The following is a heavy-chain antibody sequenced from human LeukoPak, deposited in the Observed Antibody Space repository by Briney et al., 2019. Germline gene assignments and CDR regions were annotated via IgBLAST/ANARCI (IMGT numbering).Heavy chain of an antibody. J-gene: IGHJ4*02. CDR2: IRFDGSKK. Sequence: GGSLRLSCGASGFTFNNYGIHWIRQAPGKGREWVAFIRFDGSKKFYSDSVKGRFTISRDNSKNTLYLQMNSLRAEDSAVYFCAKDRPPQYDSGTYSDYWGQGTLVTFSS. CDR3: AKDRPPQYDSGTYSDY. D-gene: IGHD3-10*01. CDR1: GFTFNNYG. V-gene: IGHV3-30*02.